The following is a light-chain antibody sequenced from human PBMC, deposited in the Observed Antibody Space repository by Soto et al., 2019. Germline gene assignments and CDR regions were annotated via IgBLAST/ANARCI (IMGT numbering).Light chain of an antibody. CDR3: QQYNDWPRT. CDR1: QSVSSN. Sequence: EIVMTQSPATLSVSPGERATLSCRASQSVSSNLAWYQQKPGQAPRLLIYGASTRATGVPARFSGRASGTEFTLTISSLQSEDFAVYYCQQYNDWPRTFGQGTKVEIK. J-gene: IGKJ1*01. V-gene: IGKV3-15*01. CDR2: GAS.